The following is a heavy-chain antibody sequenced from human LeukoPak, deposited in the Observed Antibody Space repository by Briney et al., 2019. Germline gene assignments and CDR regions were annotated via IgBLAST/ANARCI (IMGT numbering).Heavy chain of an antibody. V-gene: IGHV3-7*01. Sequence: PGGSLRLSCAASGFTFSSYGMHWVRQAPGKGLEWVAYTRQDGSKKYYVDSVKGRFTISRDNAKNSLYLQMNSLRAEDTAVYYCARDQYSVSYHGYRGQGTLVTVSS. CDR3: ARDQYSVSYHGY. CDR1: GFTFSSYG. J-gene: IGHJ4*02. CDR2: TRQDGSKK. D-gene: IGHD1-26*01.